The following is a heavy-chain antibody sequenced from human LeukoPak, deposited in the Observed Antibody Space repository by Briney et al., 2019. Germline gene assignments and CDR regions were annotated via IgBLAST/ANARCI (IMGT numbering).Heavy chain of an antibody. CDR2: MNPNSGNT. CDR1: GYTFTSYD. CDR3: ARATHFSYYYDSSGYYSHGDY. V-gene: IGHV1-8*01. Sequence: ASVKVSCKASGYTFTSYDINWVRQATGQGLEWMGWMNPNSGNTGYAQKFQGRVTMTRNTSISTAYMELSSLRSEDTAVYYCARATHFSYYYDSSGYYSHGDYWGQGTLVTVSS. D-gene: IGHD3-22*01. J-gene: IGHJ4*02.